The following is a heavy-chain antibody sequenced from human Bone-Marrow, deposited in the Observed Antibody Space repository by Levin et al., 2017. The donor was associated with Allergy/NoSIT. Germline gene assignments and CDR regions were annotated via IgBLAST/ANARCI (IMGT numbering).Heavy chain of an antibody. V-gene: IGHV1-24*01. CDR1: GYTLTELS. CDR3: ATGRTYNSNYRYY. J-gene: IGHJ4*02. D-gene: IGHD1-7*01. Sequence: RGESLKISCKVSGYTLTELSMHWVRQAPGKGLEWMGGFNPEDGETIFAQKFQGRVTVTEDTSTDTAYMELSSLRSEDTAVYYCATGRTYNSNYRYYWGQGTLVTVSS. CDR2: FNPEDGET.